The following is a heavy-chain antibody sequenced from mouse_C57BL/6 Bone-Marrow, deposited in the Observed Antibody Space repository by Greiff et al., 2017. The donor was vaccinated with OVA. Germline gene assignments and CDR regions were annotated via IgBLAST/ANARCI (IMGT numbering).Heavy chain of an antibody. CDR3: ARALPLGMDY. V-gene: IGHV3-6*01. D-gene: IGHD3-3*01. CDR1: GYSITSGYY. J-gene: IGHJ4*01. CDR2: ISYDGSN. Sequence: EVKLQESGPGLVKPSQSLSLTCSVTGYSITSGYYWNWIRQFPGNKLEWMGYISYDGSNNYNPSLKNRISITRDTSKNQFFLKLNSVTTEDTATYYCARALPLGMDYWGQGTSVTVSS.